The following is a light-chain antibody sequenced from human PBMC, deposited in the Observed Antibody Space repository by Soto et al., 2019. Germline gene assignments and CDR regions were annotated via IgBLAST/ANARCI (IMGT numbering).Light chain of an antibody. Sequence: VVMTQSPDSLAVSLGERATIDCKSSQSVLFGSSNKNYLAWYQQKPGQTPRLLIYGASSRATGIPDRFSGSGSGTDFTLTISRLEPEDFAVYYCQQYGSSITFGQGTRLEIK. CDR2: GAS. V-gene: IGKV4-1*01. CDR1: QSVLFGSSNKNY. CDR3: QQYGSSIT. J-gene: IGKJ5*01.